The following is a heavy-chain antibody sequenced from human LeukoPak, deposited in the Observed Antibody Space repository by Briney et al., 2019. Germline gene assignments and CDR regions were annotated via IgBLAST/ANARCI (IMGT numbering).Heavy chain of an antibody. D-gene: IGHD5-24*01. J-gene: IGHJ4*02. CDR1: GGSISSSAYY. Sequence: SETLSLTCSVSGGSISSSAYYWGWIRQPPGKGLEWIGNIYYSGSTYYNPSLKSRVTISLNTSKNQFSLELISVTAADTAVYYCARVGIEMATLSGDFDYWGQGTLVTVSS. CDR3: ARVGIEMATLSGDFDY. V-gene: IGHV4-39*01. CDR2: IYYSGST.